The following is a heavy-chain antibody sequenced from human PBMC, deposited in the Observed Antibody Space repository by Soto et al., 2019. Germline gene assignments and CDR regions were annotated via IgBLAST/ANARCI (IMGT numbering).Heavy chain of an antibody. CDR2: IKSKTDGGTT. CDR1: GFTFSNAW. CDR3: TTVNAYCGGDCFDY. D-gene: IGHD2-21*01. V-gene: IGHV3-15*01. Sequence: PGGSLRLSCAASGFTFSNAWMSWVRQSPGKGLEWVGRIKSKTDGGTTDYAAPVKGRFTISRDDSKNTLYLQMNSLKTEDTAVYYCTTVNAYCGGDCFDYWGQGTLVTVSS. J-gene: IGHJ4*02.